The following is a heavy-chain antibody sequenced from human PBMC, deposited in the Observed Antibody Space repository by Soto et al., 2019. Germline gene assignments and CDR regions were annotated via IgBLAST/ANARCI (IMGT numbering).Heavy chain of an antibody. J-gene: IGHJ5*02. CDR2: IYYSGST. CDR3: ARHILEPTTGAEWFEP. Sequence: SETLSLTCAVYGGSFSGYYWSWIRQPPGKGLEWIGYIYYSGSTNYNPSLKSRVTISVDTSKNQFSLKLSSVTAADTAVYYCARHILEPTTGAEWFEPWGQGTLVTVSS. CDR1: GGSFSGYY. D-gene: IGHD1-1*01. V-gene: IGHV4-59*08.